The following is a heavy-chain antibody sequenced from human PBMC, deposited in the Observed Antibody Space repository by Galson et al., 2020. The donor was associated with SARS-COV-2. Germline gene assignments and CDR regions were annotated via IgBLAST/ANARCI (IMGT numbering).Heavy chain of an antibody. CDR1: GYTFTSYG. Sequence: ASVKVSCKASGYTFTSYGISWVRQAPGQGLEWMGWISAYNGNTNYAQKLQGRVTMTTDTSTSTAYMELRSLRSDDTAVYYCARDLVLLWFGEFYDAFDIWGQGTMVTVSS. J-gene: IGHJ3*02. D-gene: IGHD3-10*01. CDR3: ARDLVLLWFGEFYDAFDI. CDR2: ISAYNGNT. V-gene: IGHV1-18*01.